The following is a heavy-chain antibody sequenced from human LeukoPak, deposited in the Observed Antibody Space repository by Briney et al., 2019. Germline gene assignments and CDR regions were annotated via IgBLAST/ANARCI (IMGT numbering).Heavy chain of an antibody. V-gene: IGHV4-30-4*01. Sequence: PSETLSLTCTVSGGSISSGDYYWGWIRQPPGRGLEWIGYIYYSGSTYYNPSLKSRVTISVDTSKNQFSLKLSSVTAADTAVYYCARLIRDTNWFDPWGQGTLVTVSS. CDR1: GGSISSGDYY. CDR3: ARLIRDTNWFDP. CDR2: IYYSGST. J-gene: IGHJ5*02. D-gene: IGHD2-21*01.